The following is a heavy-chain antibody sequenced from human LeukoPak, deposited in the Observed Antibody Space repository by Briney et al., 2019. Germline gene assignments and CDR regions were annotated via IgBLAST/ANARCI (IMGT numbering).Heavy chain of an antibody. D-gene: IGHD3-22*01. J-gene: IGHJ4*02. CDR1: GGTFSSYA. CDR3: ARGYYDSSGYSPFDY. Sequence: SVKVSCKASGGTFSSYAISWVRQAPGQGLEWMGGIIPIFGTANYAQKFQGRVTITADESTSTAYMELSSLRSEDTAVYYCARGYYDSSGYSPFDYWGQGTLVTVSS. CDR2: IIPIFGTA. V-gene: IGHV1-69*13.